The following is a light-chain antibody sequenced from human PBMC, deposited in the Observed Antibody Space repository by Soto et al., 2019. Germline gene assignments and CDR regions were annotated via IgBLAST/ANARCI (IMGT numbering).Light chain of an antibody. CDR1: QSVSSSY. CDR3: EQYGSAPWT. V-gene: IGKV3-20*01. Sequence: EIVLTQSPCTQSLSPGERATLSCRASQSVSSSYLAWYQQKPGQAPRVIIYGASSRATGIPDRFSGSVCGKVFTLTIRRLEPEEFEVYYCEQYGSAPWTLGPGTTGDIK. J-gene: IGKJ1*01. CDR2: GAS.